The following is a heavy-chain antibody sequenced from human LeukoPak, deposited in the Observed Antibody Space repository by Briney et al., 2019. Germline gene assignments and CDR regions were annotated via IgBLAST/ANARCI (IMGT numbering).Heavy chain of an antibody. CDR1: RFTFSSYA. CDR2: ISGSGGST. D-gene: IGHD6-13*01. Sequence: GGSLRLSCAASRFTFSSYAMSWVRQAPGKGLEWVSAISGSGGSTYYADSVKGRFTISRDNSKNTLYLQMNSLRAEDTAVYYCAKAHSSSWYYFDYWGQGTLVTVSS. CDR3: AKAHSSSWYYFDY. V-gene: IGHV3-23*01. J-gene: IGHJ4*02.